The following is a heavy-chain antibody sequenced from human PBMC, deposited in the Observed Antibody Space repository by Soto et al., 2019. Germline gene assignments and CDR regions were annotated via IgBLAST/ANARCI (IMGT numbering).Heavy chain of an antibody. CDR3: AKVGDVYNSFFDF. Sequence: QVQLVESGGGVVQPGRSLRLSCAASGFTVTNYGMQWVRQAPGQGLEWVAVISYDGNKIYYVDSVKGRFTISRDISKNTLYLQMNSLRAEDTGVYYCAKVGDVYNSFFDFWGQGVLVTVSS. J-gene: IGHJ4*02. CDR1: GFTVTNYG. CDR2: ISYDGNKI. D-gene: IGHD1-1*01. V-gene: IGHV3-30*18.